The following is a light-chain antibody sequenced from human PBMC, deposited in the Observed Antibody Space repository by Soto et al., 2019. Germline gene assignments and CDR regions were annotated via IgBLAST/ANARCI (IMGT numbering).Light chain of an antibody. CDR1: SSDVGNYIF. Sequence: QSVLTQPASVSGSPGQSITISCTGTSSDVGNYIFVHWYQQLPGTAPKLLIYGNSNRPSGVPDRFSGSKSGTSASLAITGLQAEDEADYYCQSYDSSLSGSVFGTGTKVTVL. CDR3: QSYDSSLSGSV. CDR2: GNS. J-gene: IGLJ1*01. V-gene: IGLV1-40*01.